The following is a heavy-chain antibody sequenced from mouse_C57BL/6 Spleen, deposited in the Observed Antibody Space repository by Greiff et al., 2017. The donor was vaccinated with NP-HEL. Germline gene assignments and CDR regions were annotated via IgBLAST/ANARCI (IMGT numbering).Heavy chain of an antibody. Sequence: EVQLQQSGPELVKPGASVKISCKASGYTFTDYYMNWVKQSHGKSLEWIGDLNPNNGGTSYTQQFKGKATLTVDKSSSTAYMELRSLTSEDSAVYYGARRRSPDYGNSAWFAYWGQGTLVTVSA. V-gene: IGHV1-26*01. CDR2: LNPNNGGT. J-gene: IGHJ3*01. D-gene: IGHD2-1*01. CDR1: GYTFTDYY. CDR3: ARRRSPDYGNSAWFAY.